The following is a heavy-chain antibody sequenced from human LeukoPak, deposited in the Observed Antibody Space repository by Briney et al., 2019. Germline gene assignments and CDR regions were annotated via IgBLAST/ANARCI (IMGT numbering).Heavy chain of an antibody. CDR2: IYYSGST. V-gene: IGHV4-39*07. CDR3: AREGYYDFWSGRFDY. Sequence: PSETLSLTCTVSGGSISSSSYYWGWIRQPPGKGLEWIGSIYYSGSTYYNPSLKSRVTISVDTSKNQFSLKLSSVTAADTAVYYCAREGYYDFWSGRFDYWGQGTLVTVSS. D-gene: IGHD3-3*01. J-gene: IGHJ4*02. CDR1: GGSISSSSYY.